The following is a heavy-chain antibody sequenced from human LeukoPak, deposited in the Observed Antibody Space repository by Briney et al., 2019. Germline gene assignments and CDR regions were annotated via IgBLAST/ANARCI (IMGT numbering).Heavy chain of an antibody. J-gene: IGHJ4*02. CDR3: ARHGLQYLGATSFDY. CDR2: IYYSGST. Sequence: SETLSLTCTVYGGSISSYYWGWIRQPPGKGLEWIGHIYYSGSTYYNPSLKSRVTISVDTSKNQFALKLSSVTAADTAVYYCARHGLQYLGATSFDYWGQGTLVTVSS. V-gene: IGHV4-59*08. D-gene: IGHD1-26*01. CDR1: GGSISSYY.